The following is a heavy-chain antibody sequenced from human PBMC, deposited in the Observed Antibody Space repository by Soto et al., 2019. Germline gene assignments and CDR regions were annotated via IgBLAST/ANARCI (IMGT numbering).Heavy chain of an antibody. Sequence: SETLSLTCAVSGGSISSSNWWSWVRQPPGKGLEWIGEIYHSGSTNYNPSLKSRVTISVDKSKNQFSLKLSSVTAADTAAYYCASRRLAGLDYYYYYYGMDVWGQGTTVTVSS. CDR1: GGSISSSNW. D-gene: IGHD6-19*01. J-gene: IGHJ6*02. CDR3: ASRRLAGLDYYYYYYGMDV. CDR2: IYHSGST. V-gene: IGHV4-4*02.